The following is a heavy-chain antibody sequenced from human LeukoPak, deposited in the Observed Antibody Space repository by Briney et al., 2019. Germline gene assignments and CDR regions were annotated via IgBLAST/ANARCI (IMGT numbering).Heavy chain of an antibody. Sequence: ASVKVSCKASGGTFSSYAISWVRQAPGLGLEWMGGIVPIFGTANYAQKFQGRVTITADESTSTAYMELSSLRSEDTAVYYCARRRYGSGSYPPFDPWGQGTLVTVSS. CDR2: IVPIFGTA. CDR3: ARRRYGSGSYPPFDP. V-gene: IGHV1-69*13. J-gene: IGHJ5*02. CDR1: GGTFSSYA. D-gene: IGHD3-10*01.